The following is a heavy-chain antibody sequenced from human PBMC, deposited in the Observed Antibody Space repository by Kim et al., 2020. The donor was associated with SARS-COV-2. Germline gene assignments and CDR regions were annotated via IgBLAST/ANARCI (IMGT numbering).Heavy chain of an antibody. J-gene: IGHJ4*02. Sequence: ANTVKGRFTGSRNNSDNTLYLQMNSLIAEDTALYYCAKDHESSGRPTFDYWGQGTLVTVSS. D-gene: IGHD3-22*01. V-gene: IGHV3-23*01. CDR3: AKDHESSGRPTFDY.